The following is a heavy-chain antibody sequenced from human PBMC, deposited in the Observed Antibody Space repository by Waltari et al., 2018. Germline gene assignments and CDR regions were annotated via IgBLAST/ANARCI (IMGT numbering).Heavy chain of an antibody. V-gene: IGHV3-74*01. CDR3: TRWARRTAMTTGWWYFDL. J-gene: IGHJ2*01. CDR2: SNRDGSIT. D-gene: IGHD2-8*02. Sequence: EVQLVESGGGLVQPGGSLRLSCAASGFTYSLYWMHWVRQAPGEGRVWVSRSNRDGSITISADLVQGRFTVYNDNAKNPVYLEMNILRVEDTAIYYSTRWARRTAMTTGWWYFDLWVRGFLVTVT. CDR1: GFTYSLYW.